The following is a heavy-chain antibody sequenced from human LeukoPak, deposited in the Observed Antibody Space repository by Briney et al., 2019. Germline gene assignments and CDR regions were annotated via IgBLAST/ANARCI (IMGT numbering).Heavy chain of an antibody. CDR3: AKSFFVGWYSQDDAFDI. Sequence: GGSLRLSCAASRFTFSTYGMHWVRQAPGKGLEWVAYIQYDGSNQQYADSVKGRFSISRDNSKNILYLQMNSLRAEDTAVYYCAKSFFVGWYSQDDAFDIWGQGTMVTVSS. J-gene: IGHJ3*02. CDR2: IQYDGSNQ. D-gene: IGHD6-19*01. CDR1: RFTFSTYG. V-gene: IGHV3-30*02.